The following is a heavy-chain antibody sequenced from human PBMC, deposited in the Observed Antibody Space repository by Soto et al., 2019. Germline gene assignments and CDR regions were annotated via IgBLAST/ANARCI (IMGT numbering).Heavy chain of an antibody. CDR2: INAGNGNT. D-gene: IGHD6-6*01. J-gene: IGHJ6*02. CDR1: GYTFTSYA. Sequence: QVQLVQSGAEVKKPGASVKVSCKASGYTFTSYAMHWVRQAPGQRLEWMGWINAGNGNTKYSQKFQGRVTITRDTSASTAYIELSSLRSEDTAVYYCAGDWASGSSSYYYYGMDVCGQGTTVTVSS. V-gene: IGHV1-3*01. CDR3: AGDWASGSSSYYYYGMDV.